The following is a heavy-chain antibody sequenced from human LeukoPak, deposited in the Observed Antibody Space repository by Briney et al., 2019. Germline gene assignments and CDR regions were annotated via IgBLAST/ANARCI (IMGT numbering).Heavy chain of an antibody. V-gene: IGHV4-34*01. CDR3: ARMRTVTTCWFDP. D-gene: IGHD4-11*01. Sequence: PSETLSLTCAVYGGSFSGYYWSWIRQPPGKGLEWIGEINHSGSTNYNPSLKSRVTISVDTSKNQFSLKLSSVTAADTAVYYCARMRTVTTCWFDPWGQGTLVTVSS. J-gene: IGHJ5*02. CDR2: INHSGST. CDR1: GGSFSGYY.